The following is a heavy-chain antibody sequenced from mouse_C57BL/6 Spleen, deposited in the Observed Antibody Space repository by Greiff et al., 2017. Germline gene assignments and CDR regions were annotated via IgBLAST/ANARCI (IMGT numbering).Heavy chain of an antibody. Sequence: EVQLVESGGGLVKPGGSLKLSCAASGFTFSSYAMSWVRQTPEKRLEWVATISDGGSYTSYPDNVKGRFTISRDNAKNNLYLQMSHLKSEDTAMYDCARDRFYVRFAYWGQGTLVTVSA. CDR3: ARDRFYVRFAY. D-gene: IGHD1-1*01. CDR2: ISDGGSYT. J-gene: IGHJ3*01. CDR1: GFTFSSYA. V-gene: IGHV5-4*01.